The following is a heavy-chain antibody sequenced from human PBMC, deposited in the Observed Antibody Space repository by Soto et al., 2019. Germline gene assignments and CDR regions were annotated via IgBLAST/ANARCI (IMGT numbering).Heavy chain of an antibody. CDR3: GREGQQLAQEQYFQFNGVDV. CDR1: GYNLREYG. V-gene: IGHV1-18*01. CDR2: IRGDNVNR. Sequence: QVHLVQSGVEVKKPGASVKVSCTAHGYNLREYGVSWLRQVPGQGFEWRGWIRGDNVNRRSSQRFRDRATMTTDTSTNTAYMELRSLRSDDTAVYFCGREGQQLAQEQYFQFNGVDVWGQGTSVTVSS. J-gene: IGHJ6*02. D-gene: IGHD6-13*01.